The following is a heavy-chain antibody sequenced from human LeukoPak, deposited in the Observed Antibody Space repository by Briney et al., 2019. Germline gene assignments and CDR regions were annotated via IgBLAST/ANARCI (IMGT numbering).Heavy chain of an antibody. Sequence: GESLKISCRGSGYRFTTYWIGWVRQIPGKGLEWLGIFYPAESDARYIPSLQGHVTFSADRSISTAYLQWSSLKASDSAIYYCALAREAAKADVFDVWGQGTMVTVSS. V-gene: IGHV5-51*01. CDR1: GYRFTTYW. J-gene: IGHJ3*01. CDR3: ALAREAAKADVFDV. D-gene: IGHD5-24*01. CDR2: FYPAESDA.